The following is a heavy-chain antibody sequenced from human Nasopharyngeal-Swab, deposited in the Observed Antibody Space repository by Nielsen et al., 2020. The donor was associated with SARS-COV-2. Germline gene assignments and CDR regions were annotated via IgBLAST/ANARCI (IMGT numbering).Heavy chain of an antibody. CDR1: GGSITSGGYF. Sequence: TLSLTCSVSGGSITSGGYFWSWIRQHPRTGLEWIGYIFHSGTTYYNPSLRSRVTISVDTSKNQCSLELSSVTAADAAVYYCARGGGSSVTGYSPFDYWGQGTLVAVSS. CDR2: IFHSGTT. V-gene: IGHV4-31*02. D-gene: IGHD2-21*01. J-gene: IGHJ4*02. CDR3: ARGGGSSVTGYSPFDY.